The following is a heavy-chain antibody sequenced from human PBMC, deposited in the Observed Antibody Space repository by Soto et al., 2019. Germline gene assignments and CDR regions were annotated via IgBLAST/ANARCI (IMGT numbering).Heavy chain of an antibody. CDR2: IYHSGSA. D-gene: IGHD5-18*01. CDR3: ARYGYSYPARFFDS. V-gene: IGHV4-38-2*02. Sequence: SETLSLTCTVSGHSISSGFYYWGWVRQPPGKGLEWIGSIYHSGSAYFNPSPKSRVNMSVDTSKNQLSLRLSSVTAADTAVYYCARYGYSYPARFFDSWGQGTRVTVSS. J-gene: IGHJ4*02. CDR1: GHSISSGFYY.